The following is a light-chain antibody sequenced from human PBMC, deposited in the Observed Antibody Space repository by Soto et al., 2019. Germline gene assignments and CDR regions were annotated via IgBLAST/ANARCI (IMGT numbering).Light chain of an antibody. CDR2: GAS. V-gene: IGKV3-20*01. CDR1: QSVSSKF. Sequence: EIVLTQSPGTLSLSPGERATLSCRASQSVSSKFLVCYQQPPGQARRLIIYGASSRATGIPDRFSGSGSGTDFTIIISRLEVEDFAVYYCQQYGSPITFGQGTRLEIK. J-gene: IGKJ5*01. CDR3: QQYGSPIT.